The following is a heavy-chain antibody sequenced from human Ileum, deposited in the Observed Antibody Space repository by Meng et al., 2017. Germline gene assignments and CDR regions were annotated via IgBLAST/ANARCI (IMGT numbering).Heavy chain of an antibody. D-gene: IGHD4-17*01. J-gene: IGHJ4*02. V-gene: IGHV1-8*01. CDR3: AGRRPYGDYPISNY. Sequence: QVRVVQLGAEVKKPGASVKVYCKASGYTFSSYDINWVRQATGQGLEWMGWMNPNSGNTNYAQKFHGRVTMTRNTSISTAYLELSSLISEDTAIYYCAGRRPYGDYPISNYWGQGTLVTVFS. CDR1: GYTFSSYD. CDR2: MNPNSGNT.